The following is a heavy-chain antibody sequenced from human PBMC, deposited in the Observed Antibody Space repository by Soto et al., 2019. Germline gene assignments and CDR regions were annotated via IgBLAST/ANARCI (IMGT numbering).Heavy chain of an antibody. CDR3: ARASYYDFWSGYIPTYYYGMDV. Sequence: ASVKVSCKASGYTFTSYVISWVRQAPGQGLEWMGWISAYNGNTNYAQKLQGRVTMTTDTSTSTAYMELRSLRSDDTAVYYCARASYYDFWSGYIPTYYYGMDVWGQGTTVTVSS. CDR2: ISAYNGNT. V-gene: IGHV1-18*01. D-gene: IGHD3-3*01. J-gene: IGHJ6*02. CDR1: GYTFTSYV.